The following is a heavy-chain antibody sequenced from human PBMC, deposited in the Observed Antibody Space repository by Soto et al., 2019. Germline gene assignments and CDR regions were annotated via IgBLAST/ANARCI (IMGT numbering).Heavy chain of an antibody. J-gene: IGHJ5*02. Sequence: QLLQSGGGLVQPGGSLTLSCAASGLTFGTTEMSWVRQAPGEGLGWVSTIDGSGGITYYADSVKGRFTISRDNSRNTVYLQMNSLRGDDTALYYCVKNSGWFNTWGQGALVTVSS. CDR1: GLTFGTTE. D-gene: IGHD3-10*01. V-gene: IGHV3-23*01. CDR2: IDGSGGIT. CDR3: VKNSGWFNT.